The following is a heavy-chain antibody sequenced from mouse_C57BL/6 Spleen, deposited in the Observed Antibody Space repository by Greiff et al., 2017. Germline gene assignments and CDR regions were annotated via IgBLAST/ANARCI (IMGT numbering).Heavy chain of an antibody. V-gene: IGHV1-64*01. Sequence: QVQLQQPGAELVKPGASVKLSCKASGYTFTSYWMHWVKQRPGQGLEWIGMIHPNSGSTNYNEKFKSKATLTVDKSSSTAYMQLSSLTSEDSAVYYCARRGEPGRYFDVWGTGTTVTVSS. J-gene: IGHJ1*03. CDR1: GYTFTSYW. CDR2: IHPNSGST. CDR3: ARRGEPGRYFDV.